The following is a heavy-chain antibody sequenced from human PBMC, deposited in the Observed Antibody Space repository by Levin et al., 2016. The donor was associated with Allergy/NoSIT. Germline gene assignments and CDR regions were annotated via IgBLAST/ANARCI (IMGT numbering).Heavy chain of an antibody. D-gene: IGHD4-17*01. V-gene: IGHV4-34*01. CDR3: ARGVRAVTTSYKGWFDP. CDR1: GGSFSAPY. J-gene: IGHJ5*02. Sequence: SETLSLTCAVYGGSFSAPYWTWIRQPPGKGLEWIGEIIHSGSTNYNPSLKSRLTISVDKSKNQFSLKLSSVTAADTAVYYCARGVRAVTTSYKGWFDPWGQGTLVTVSS. CDR2: IIHSGST.